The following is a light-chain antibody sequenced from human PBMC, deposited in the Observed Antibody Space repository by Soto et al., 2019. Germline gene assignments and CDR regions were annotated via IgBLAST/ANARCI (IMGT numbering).Light chain of an antibody. Sequence: QSALTQPASVSGSPGQSITISCTGTSSDVGGYNYVSWYQQHPGKAPKLMIYDVSNRPSGVSNRFSGSKSGNTASLTISGLQAEDEADYYCSSYTSSTTSHVVFGGGTKVTVL. J-gene: IGLJ2*01. V-gene: IGLV2-14*03. CDR1: SSDVGGYNY. CDR2: DVS. CDR3: SSYTSSTTSHVV.